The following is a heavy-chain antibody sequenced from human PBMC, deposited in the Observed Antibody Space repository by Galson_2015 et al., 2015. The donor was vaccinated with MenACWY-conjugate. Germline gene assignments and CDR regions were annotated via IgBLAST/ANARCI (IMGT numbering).Heavy chain of an antibody. CDR1: GFTFSSNS. J-gene: IGHJ5*02. CDR3: AERQWLVT. Sequence: SLRLSCAASGFTFSSNSMNWVRQAPGKGLEWVSYISSSSRIIYYADSVEGRFTISRDNAKNSLYLQMNSLRAEDTAVYYCAERQWLVTWGQGTLVTVSS. V-gene: IGHV3-48*01. D-gene: IGHD6-19*01. CDR2: ISSSSRII.